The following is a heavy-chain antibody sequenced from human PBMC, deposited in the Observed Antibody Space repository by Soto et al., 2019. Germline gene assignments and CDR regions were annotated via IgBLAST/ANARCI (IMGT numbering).Heavy chain of an antibody. CDR3: ARGEVRGPFDL. V-gene: IGHV4-30-4*01. CDR1: GGSINSHDYY. Sequence: QEQLQESGPGLVKPSQTLSLTCTGSGGSINSHDYYWSWIRQPPGKGLEWIGYIHNSGSTYSNPSLKSRLTISSDTSKNQFSLRLSSVTAAGTALYYCARGEVRGPFDLWGQGTMVTVSS. CDR2: IHNSGST. D-gene: IGHD3-10*01. J-gene: IGHJ3*01.